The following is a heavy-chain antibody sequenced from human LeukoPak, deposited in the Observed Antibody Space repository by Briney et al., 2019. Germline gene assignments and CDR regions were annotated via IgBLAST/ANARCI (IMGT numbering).Heavy chain of an antibody. D-gene: IGHD2-21*02. CDR3: ARDSDPYCGGDCRPFDY. CDR2: ISYSGRT. Sequence: PSETLSLTCTVSAGSFGSSPYYWGWIRQPPGKGLEYIGIISYSGRTYYSPSLKSRVTISVDTSKNQFSLKVNSVTAADTALYYCARDSDPYCGGDCRPFDYWGQGTLVTVSS. V-gene: IGHV4-39*07. J-gene: IGHJ4*02. CDR1: AGSFGSSPYY.